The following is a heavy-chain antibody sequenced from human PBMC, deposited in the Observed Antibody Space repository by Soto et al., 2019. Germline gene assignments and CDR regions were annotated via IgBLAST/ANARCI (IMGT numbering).Heavy chain of an antibody. CDR2: IYPGDSDT. CDR3: ARLDGDSYYYYYYYMDV. D-gene: IGHD4-17*01. Sequence: RQMPGKGLEWMGIIYPGDSDTRYSPAFQGQVTISADKSTSTAYLQWSSLKASDTAMYYCARLDGDSYYYYYYYMDVWGKGTTVTVS. J-gene: IGHJ6*03. V-gene: IGHV5-51*01.